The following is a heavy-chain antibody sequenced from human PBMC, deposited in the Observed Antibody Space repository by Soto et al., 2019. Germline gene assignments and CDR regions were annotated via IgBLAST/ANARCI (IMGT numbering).Heavy chain of an antibody. D-gene: IGHD2-21*01. CDR2: IWNDGSKK. V-gene: IGHV3-33*01. Sequence: QVQLVESGGGVVQPGRSLRLSCGASGFTLSSYGMHWVRQAPGKGLEWVEVIWNDGSKKYYAASVKGRFTISRDNSKNTLDLQMNNLRAEDTAVYYCARDRGSDDPIDYWGQGTLVTVSS. CDR1: GFTLSSYG. CDR3: ARDRGSDDPIDY. J-gene: IGHJ4*02.